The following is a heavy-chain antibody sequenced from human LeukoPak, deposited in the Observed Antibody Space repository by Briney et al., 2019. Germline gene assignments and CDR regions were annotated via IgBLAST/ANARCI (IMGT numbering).Heavy chain of an antibody. CDR3: AKRGVVIRVILVGFHKEAYYFDS. CDR1: GITLSNYG. CDR2: ISGSGGGT. J-gene: IGHJ4*02. D-gene: IGHD3-22*01. V-gene: IGHV3-23*01. Sequence: GGSLRLSCAVSGITLSNYGMSWVRQAPGKGLEWVAGISGSGGGTNYADSVKGRFTISRDNSKNTLYLQMNSLRAEDTAVHFCAKRGVVIRVILVGFHKEAYYFDSWGQSALVTFSS.